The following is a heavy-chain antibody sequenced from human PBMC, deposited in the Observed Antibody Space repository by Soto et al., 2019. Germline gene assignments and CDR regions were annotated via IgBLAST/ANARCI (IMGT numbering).Heavy chain of an antibody. D-gene: IGHD6-13*01. CDR3: AGVVQLGSGAFDI. V-gene: IGHV1-46*01. Sequence: ASVQVSCKASGYTFTSYYMHWVRQAPGQGLEWMGIINPSGGSTSYAQKFQGRVTMTRDTSTSTVYMELSSLRSEDTAVYYCAGVVQLGSGAFDIWGQGTVVTVSS. CDR1: GYTFTSYY. CDR2: INPSGGST. J-gene: IGHJ3*02.